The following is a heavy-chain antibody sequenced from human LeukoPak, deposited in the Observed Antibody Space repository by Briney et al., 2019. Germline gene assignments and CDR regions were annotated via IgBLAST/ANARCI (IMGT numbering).Heavy chain of an antibody. CDR3: AKGGLRSVFDY. V-gene: IGHV3-23*01. CDR1: GFTFSGYA. Sequence: PGGSLRLPCAASGFTFSGYAMTWVRQAPGKRLECVSAISGSGGSTYYADSVKGRFTISRDNSNNTLSLQMNSLRADDTAVYYCAKGGLRSVFDYWGQGTLVTVSS. CDR2: ISGSGGST. D-gene: IGHD2-15*01. J-gene: IGHJ4*02.